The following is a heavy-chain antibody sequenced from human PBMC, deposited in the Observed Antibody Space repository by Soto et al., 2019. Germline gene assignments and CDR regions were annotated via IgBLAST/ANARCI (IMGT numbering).Heavy chain of an antibody. CDR2: IYYSGST. V-gene: IGHV4-31*03. CDR3: ATETRVYYYYGMDV. Sequence: LSLTCTVSGGSISSGGYYWSWIRQHPGKGLEWIGYIYYSGSTYYNPSLKSRVTISVDTSKNQFSLKLSSVTAADTAVYYCATETRVYYYYGMDVWGQGTTVTVSS. CDR1: GGSISSGGYY. J-gene: IGHJ6*02. D-gene: IGHD1-1*01.